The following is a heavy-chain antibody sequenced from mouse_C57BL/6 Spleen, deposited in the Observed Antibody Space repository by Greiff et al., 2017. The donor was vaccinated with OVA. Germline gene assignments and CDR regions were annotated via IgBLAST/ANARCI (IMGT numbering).Heavy chain of an antibody. J-gene: IGHJ3*01. CDR2: IDPENGDT. V-gene: IGHV14-4*01. CDR1: GFNIKDDY. Sequence: EVQLQQSGAELVRPGASVKLSCTASGFNIKDDYMHWVKQRPEQGLEWIGWIDPENGDTEYASKFQGKATITADTSSNTAYLQLSSLTSEDTAVYYCTRYSNYVAYWGQGTLVTVSA. CDR3: TRYSNYVAY. D-gene: IGHD2-5*01.